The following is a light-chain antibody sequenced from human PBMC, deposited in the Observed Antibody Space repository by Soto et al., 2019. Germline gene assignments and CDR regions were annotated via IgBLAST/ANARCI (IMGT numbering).Light chain of an antibody. J-gene: IGKJ1*01. CDR2: KAS. CDR1: QSISTR. V-gene: IGKV1-5*03. CDR3: KQYNSYWT. Sequence: DIQMTQSPSTLSASVGDRVTITCRASQSISTRLAWYQQKPGKAPKLLIYKASSLESGVPLRFSGSGSGTEFTLTISSLQPDDFATYYCKQYNSYWTFGQGTKVEIK.